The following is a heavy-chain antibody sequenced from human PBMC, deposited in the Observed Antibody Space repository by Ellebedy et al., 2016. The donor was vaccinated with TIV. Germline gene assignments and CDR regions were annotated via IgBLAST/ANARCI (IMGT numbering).Heavy chain of an antibody. D-gene: IGHD3/OR15-3a*01. CDR3: ARNILWTGYYQRFDY. V-gene: IGHV2-5*01. J-gene: IGHJ4*02. Sequence: SGPTLVKPTQTLTLTCTFSGFSLNSGVGVGWIRQPPGKALEWLAFIYWNDAQHYGPSLQSRLTITKDTSKNQVVLTFTNMGSVDAGTYFCARNILWTGYYQRFDYWGQGILVNVS. CDR2: IYWNDAQ. CDR1: GFSLNSGVG.